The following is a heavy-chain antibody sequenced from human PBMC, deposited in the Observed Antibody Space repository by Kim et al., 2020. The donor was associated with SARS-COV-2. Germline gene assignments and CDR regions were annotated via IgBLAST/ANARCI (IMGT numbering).Heavy chain of an antibody. J-gene: IGHJ4*02. Sequence: TNSHPSLNSRVTISVDTSKNQFSLDLSSVTAADTAVYYCARGPNRYYFDYWGQGTLVTVSS. V-gene: IGHV4-59*09. CDR3: ARGPNRYYFDY. CDR2: T.